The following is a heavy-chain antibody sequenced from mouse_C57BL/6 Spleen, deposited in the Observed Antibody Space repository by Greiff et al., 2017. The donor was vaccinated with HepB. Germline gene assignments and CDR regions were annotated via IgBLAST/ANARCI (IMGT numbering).Heavy chain of an antibody. CDR3: ARADGYYVRAMDY. CDR2: IDPSDSYT. CDR1: GYTFTSYW. V-gene: IGHV1-50*01. J-gene: IGHJ4*01. D-gene: IGHD2-3*01. Sequence: VQLQQPGAELVKPGASVKLSCKASGYTFTSYWMQWVKQRPGQGLEWIGEIDPSDSYTNYNQNLKGKATLTVDASSSAAYMQLSSLTSEDSAVYYCARADGYYVRAMDYWGQGTSVTVSS.